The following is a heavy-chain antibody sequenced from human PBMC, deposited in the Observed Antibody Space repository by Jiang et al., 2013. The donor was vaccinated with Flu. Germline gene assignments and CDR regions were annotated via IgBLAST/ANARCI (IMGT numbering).Heavy chain of an antibody. CDR3: VRHPPRWLQHRTHGFDI. J-gene: IGHJ3*02. D-gene: IGHD5-24*01. CDR1: GASISSSPYY. V-gene: IGHV4-39*01. CDR2: IYYTGST. Sequence: PGLVKPSETLSLICTVSGASISSSPYYWGWIRQPPGKGLQWIGSIYYTGSTYYNPSLKSRVTLAVDTSKNHFSLKLTSVTATDTALYYCVRHPPRWLQHRTHGFDIWGQGTKVAISS.